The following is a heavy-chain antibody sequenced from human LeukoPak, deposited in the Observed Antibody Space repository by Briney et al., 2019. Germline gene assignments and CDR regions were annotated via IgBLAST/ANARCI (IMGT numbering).Heavy chain of an antibody. V-gene: IGHV4-59*01. CDR2: IYYSGST. D-gene: IGHD3-10*01. CDR1: GGSISSYY. Sequence: PSETLSLTCTVSGGSISSYYWSWIRQPPGKGLEWIGYIYYSGSTNYNPSLKSRVTISVNTSKNQFSLKLSSVTAADTAVYYCAGGEIWFGGPPGFDYWGQGTLVTVSS. J-gene: IGHJ4*02. CDR3: AGGEIWFGGPPGFDY.